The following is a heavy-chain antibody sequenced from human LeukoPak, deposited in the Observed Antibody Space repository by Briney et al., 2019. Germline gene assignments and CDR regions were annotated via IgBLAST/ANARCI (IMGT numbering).Heavy chain of an antibody. Sequence: SETLSLTCTVSGGSISSYYWSWIRQPPGKGLEWIGYIYYSGSTNYNPSLKSRVTISVDTSKNQFSLKLSSVTAADTAVYYCARRGYCSGGSCYPNWFDPWGQRTLVTVSS. J-gene: IGHJ5*02. CDR1: GGSISSYY. CDR2: IYYSGST. V-gene: IGHV4-59*08. CDR3: ARRGYCSGGSCYPNWFDP. D-gene: IGHD2-15*01.